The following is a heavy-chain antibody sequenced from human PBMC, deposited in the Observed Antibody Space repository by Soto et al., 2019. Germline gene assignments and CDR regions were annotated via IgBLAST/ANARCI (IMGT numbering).Heavy chain of an antibody. CDR3: ARRSSGWLDFDY. V-gene: IGHV4-34*01. J-gene: IGHJ4*02. D-gene: IGHD6-19*01. CDR1: GGSFSGYY. CDR2: INHSGST. Sequence: QVQLQQWGAGLLKPSETLSLTCAVYGGSFSGYYWSWIRQPPGKGLEWIGEINHSGSTNYNPSPKSRVTISVDTSKNQFSLKLSSVTAADTAVYYCARRSSGWLDFDYWGQGTLVTVSS.